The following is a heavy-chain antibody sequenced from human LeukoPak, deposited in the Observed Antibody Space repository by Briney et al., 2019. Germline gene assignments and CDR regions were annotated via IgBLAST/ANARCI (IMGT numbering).Heavy chain of an antibody. CDR3: ATDAVEIATIKARPPTDY. D-gene: IGHD5-24*01. CDR1: GGTFSSYA. CDR2: IIPIFGIA. V-gene: IGHV1-69*04. J-gene: IGHJ4*02. Sequence: SVTVSCKASGGTFSSYAMSWVRQAPGQGLEWMGRIIPIFGIANYVQKFQGRVTITADKTTSTAYMELSSLRSKDTAVYYCATDAVEIATIKARPPTDYWGQGTLVTVSS.